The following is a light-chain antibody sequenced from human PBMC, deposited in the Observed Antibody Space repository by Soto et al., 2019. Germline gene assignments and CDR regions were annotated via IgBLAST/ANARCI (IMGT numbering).Light chain of an antibody. CDR1: QYIGTY. CDR2: SAS. Sequence: DIQMTQSPSSLSASVGDRVTITCRASQYIGTYLNWYQLKPGKAPKLLMSSASRLQSGVPSTFSGRGSGTHFTLTISRLQPGDFATYYCQQSFTIPWTFGQGTRVEIK. J-gene: IGKJ1*01. V-gene: IGKV1-39*01. CDR3: QQSFTIPWT.